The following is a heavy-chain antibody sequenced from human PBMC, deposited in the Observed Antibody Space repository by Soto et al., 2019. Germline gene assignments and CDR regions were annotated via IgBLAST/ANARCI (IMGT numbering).Heavy chain of an antibody. CDR1: GFTCRGYA. D-gene: IGHD6-13*01. J-gene: IGHJ6*02. CDR2: ISGSGGST. V-gene: IGHV3-23*01. Sequence: GGSLRLSCAAAGFTCRGYAMSWVRQAPGKGLEWVSAISGSGGSTYYADSVKGRFTISRDNSKNTLYLQMNSLRAEDTAVYYCANLPSAAGTLKYYYYYGMDVWGQGTTVTVSS. CDR3: ANLPSAAGTLKYYYYYGMDV.